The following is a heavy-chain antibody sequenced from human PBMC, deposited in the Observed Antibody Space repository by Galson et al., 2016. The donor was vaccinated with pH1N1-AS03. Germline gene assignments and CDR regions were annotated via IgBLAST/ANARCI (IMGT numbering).Heavy chain of an antibody. CDR1: GSTFTNYW. CDR2: IFARDSDT. V-gene: IGHV5-51*01. CDR3: ARATGPAGGVDY. J-gene: IGHJ4*02. D-gene: IGHD1-1*01. Sequence: QSGAEVKKPGEPLKISCKGSGSTFTNYWTAWVRQMPGKGLEWMGLIFARDSDTRYSPSFQGQVTISADKSINTAYLQWGSLKASDTAMYYCARATGPAGGVDYWCQGTLVSVSS.